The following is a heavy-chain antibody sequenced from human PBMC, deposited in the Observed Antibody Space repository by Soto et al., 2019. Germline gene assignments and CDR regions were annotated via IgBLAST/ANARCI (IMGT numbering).Heavy chain of an antibody. CDR1: GFTFSSYA. D-gene: IGHD3-22*01. Sequence: EVQLLESGGGLVQPGGSLRLSCAASGFTFSSYAMSCVRQAPGKGLEGVSAISGSGGSTYHADSVKGQFTISRDNSKNTLYLQMNSLRAEDTAVYYCAKDSLRYYYDSSGYFPYYGMDVWGQGTTVTVSS. CDR3: AKDSLRYYYDSSGYFPYYGMDV. CDR2: ISGSGGST. V-gene: IGHV3-23*01. J-gene: IGHJ6*02.